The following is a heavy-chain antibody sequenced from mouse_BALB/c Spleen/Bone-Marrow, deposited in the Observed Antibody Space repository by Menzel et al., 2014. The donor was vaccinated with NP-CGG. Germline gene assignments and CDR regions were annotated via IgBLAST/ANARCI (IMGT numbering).Heavy chain of an antibody. CDR1: GYAFTRYN. V-gene: IGHV1S135*01. Sequence: EVQLQQSGPELVKPGASVKVSCKASGYAFTRYNMYWVKQSHGKSLEWIGYIDPYSGGTNYNQKFKGKATLTVDKSSSTAYMHPNSLTSEDSAVYYCARELSRAMDYWGQGTSVTVSS. CDR3: ARELSRAMDY. CDR2: IDPYSGGT. D-gene: IGHD2-12*01. J-gene: IGHJ4*01.